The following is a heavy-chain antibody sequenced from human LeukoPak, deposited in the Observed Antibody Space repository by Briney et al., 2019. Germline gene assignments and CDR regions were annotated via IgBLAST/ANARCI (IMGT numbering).Heavy chain of an antibody. CDR2: INHSGST. D-gene: IGHD6-19*01. CDR3: ARGIAVAGTPHWYFDL. V-gene: IGHV4-34*01. Sequence: SETLSLTCAVYGGSFSGYYWSWIRQPPGKGLEWIGEINHSGSTNYNPSLKSRVTISVGTSKNQFSLKLSSVTAADTAVYYCARGIAVAGTPHWYFDLWGRGTLVTVSS. CDR1: GGSFSGYY. J-gene: IGHJ2*01.